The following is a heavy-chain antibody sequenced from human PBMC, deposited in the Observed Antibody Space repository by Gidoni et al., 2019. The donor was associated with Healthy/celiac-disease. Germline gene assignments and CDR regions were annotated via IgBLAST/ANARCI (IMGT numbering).Heavy chain of an antibody. Sequence: QVQLVQSGAEVKKPGASVEVSCKASGYTFTGYYMHWARQAPGQGLGWMGWINPNRGGTNNAQKFQGRVTMTRDTSISTAYMELSRLRSDDTAVYYCARGSGRVVVPAARGMDVWGQGTTVTVSS. J-gene: IGHJ6*02. V-gene: IGHV1-2*02. CDR3: ARGSGRVVVPAARGMDV. CDR2: INPNRGGT. D-gene: IGHD2-2*01. CDR1: GYTFTGYY.